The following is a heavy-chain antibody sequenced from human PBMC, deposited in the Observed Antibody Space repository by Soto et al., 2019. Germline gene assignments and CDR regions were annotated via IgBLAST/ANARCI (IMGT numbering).Heavy chain of an antibody. D-gene: IGHD1-26*01. Sequence: QVQLVESGGGVVQPGRSLRLSCAASGFNFSSYGMHWVRQAPGKGLEWVAVISYDGSNKYYADSVKGRFTISRDNSKNTLYLQMNSLRAEDTAVYYCAKVGSGSYGLEYWGQGTLVTVSS. CDR1: GFNFSSYG. CDR3: AKVGSGSYGLEY. V-gene: IGHV3-30*18. J-gene: IGHJ4*02. CDR2: ISYDGSNK.